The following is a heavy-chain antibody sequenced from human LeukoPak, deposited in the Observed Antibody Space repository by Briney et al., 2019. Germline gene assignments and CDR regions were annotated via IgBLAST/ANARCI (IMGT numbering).Heavy chain of an antibody. J-gene: IGHJ4*02. D-gene: IGHD3/OR15-3a*01. CDR2: IYHSGST. CDR3: ARDWTDY. V-gene: IGHV4-38-2*02. CDR1: GYSISSGYY. Sequence: SETLSLTCTVSGYSISSGYYWGWIRQPPGKGLEWIGSIYHSGSTYYNPSLKSRVTISVDTSKNQFSLKLSSVTAADTAVYYCARDWTDYWGQGTLVTVSS.